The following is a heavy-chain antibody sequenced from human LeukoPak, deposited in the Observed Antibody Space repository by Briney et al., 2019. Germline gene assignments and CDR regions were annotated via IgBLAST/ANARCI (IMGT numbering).Heavy chain of an antibody. CDR1: GFTFDDYA. CDR3: AKSRGGPTMVRGVTSATDVYGTDV. CDR2: ISGDCYST. V-gene: IGHV3-43*02. D-gene: IGHD3-10*01. J-gene: IGHJ6*02. Sequence: GGSLRLSCAASGFTFDDYAMHWVRQAPGKGLEWVSLISGDCYSTYYADSVKGRFTISRDNSKNSLYLQMNSLRTEDTALYYCAKSRGGPTMVRGVTSATDVYGTDVWGQGTTVTVSS.